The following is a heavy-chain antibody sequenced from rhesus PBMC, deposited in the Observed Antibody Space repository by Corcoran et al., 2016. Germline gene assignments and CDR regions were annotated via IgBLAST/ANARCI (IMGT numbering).Heavy chain of an antibody. D-gene: IGHD3-28*01. V-gene: IGHV4-173*01. Sequence: QLQLQESGPGLVKPSEPLSLTRAVPGGSLSSNYWSWLRPPPGKGLEGIGRISGSGGSTDSNPSLKSRVTMSTDTSKNQFSLKLSSVTAADTAVYYCARDGGTMARLDYWGQGVLVTVSS. CDR3: ARDGGTMARLDY. J-gene: IGHJ4*01. CDR1: GGSLSSNY. CDR2: ISGSGGST.